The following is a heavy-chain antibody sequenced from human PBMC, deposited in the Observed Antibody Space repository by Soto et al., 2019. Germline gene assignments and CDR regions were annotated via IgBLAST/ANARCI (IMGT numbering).Heavy chain of an antibody. V-gene: IGHV4-30-4*01. CDR3: ARAAGITMIVVTSTFDY. J-gene: IGHJ4*02. CDR1: GGSISSGDYY. Sequence: SETLSLSCTVSGGSISSGDYYWSWIRQAPGKGLEWIGYIYYSGSTYYNPSLKSRVTISVDTSKNQFSLKLSSVTAADTAVYYCARAAGITMIVVTSTFDYWGQGTLVTVSS. CDR2: IYYSGST. D-gene: IGHD3-22*01.